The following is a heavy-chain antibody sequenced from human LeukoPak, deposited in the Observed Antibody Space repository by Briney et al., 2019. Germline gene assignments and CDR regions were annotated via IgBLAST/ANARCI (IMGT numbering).Heavy chain of an antibody. Sequence: GGSLRLSCSASGFTLSSYGTQSVPQAPGKGLERVALISYNGSNKYYADSAKGRFTNSRDNSKNTLYLQMNSLRAEDTAGYYCAKWSAGYCSTNYCLSDLDYWGQGTMVTVAS. D-gene: IGHD2-2*01. CDR3: AKWSAGYCSTNYCLSDLDY. CDR1: GFTLSSYG. V-gene: IGHV3-30*18. J-gene: IGHJ4*02. CDR2: ISYNGSNK.